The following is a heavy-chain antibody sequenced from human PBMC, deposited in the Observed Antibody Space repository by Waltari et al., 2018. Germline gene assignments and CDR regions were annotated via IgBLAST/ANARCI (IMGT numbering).Heavy chain of an antibody. V-gene: IGHV4-39*07. CDR2: IYYSGST. J-gene: IGHJ3*02. D-gene: IGHD6-13*01. CDR3: ARWRTTTGGIAAAGTTGFDI. Sequence: QLQLQESGPGLVKPSETLSLTCTVSGGSISSSSYYWGWIRQPPGKGLEWIGSIYYSGSTYYNPSLKSRVTISVDTSKNQFSLKLSSVTAADTAVYYCARWRTTTGGIAAAGTTGFDIWGQGTMVTVSS. CDR1: GGSISSSSYY.